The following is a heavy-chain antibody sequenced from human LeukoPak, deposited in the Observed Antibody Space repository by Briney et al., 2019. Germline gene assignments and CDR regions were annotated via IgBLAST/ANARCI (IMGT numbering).Heavy chain of an antibody. CDR3: AKDSGYYGFDY. J-gene: IGHJ4*02. V-gene: IGHV3-30-3*01. D-gene: IGHD1-26*01. Sequence: GGSLRLSCAASGFIFGSYAMHWVRQAPGTGLEWVALISYDETNTYYADSVKGRFTISRDNSKNTLYLQMNSLRAEDTAVHYCAKDSGYYGFDYWGQGTLVTVSS. CDR2: ISYDETNT. CDR1: GFIFGSYA.